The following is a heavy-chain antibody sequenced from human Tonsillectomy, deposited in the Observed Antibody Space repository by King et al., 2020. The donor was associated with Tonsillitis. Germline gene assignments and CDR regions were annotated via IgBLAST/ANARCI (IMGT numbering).Heavy chain of an antibody. CDR3: ARTSGWSFDY. Sequence: QLQESGPGLVKPSETLSLTCTVSGGSISSCSWSWIRQPPGKGLEWIGYIYYTGSPNHNPSLKSRVTISVDTSKNQFSLKLSSVTAADTAVYYCARTSGWSFDYWGQGTLVTVSS. J-gene: IGHJ4*02. V-gene: IGHV4-59*01. CDR1: GGSISSCS. CDR2: IYYTGSP. D-gene: IGHD6-19*01.